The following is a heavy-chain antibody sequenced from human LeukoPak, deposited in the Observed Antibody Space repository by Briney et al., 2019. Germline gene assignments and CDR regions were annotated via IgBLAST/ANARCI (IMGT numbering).Heavy chain of an antibody. CDR2: IKQEGSEK. D-gene: IGHD6-13*01. CDR1: GFTFSSHW. V-gene: IGHV3-7*01. J-gene: IGHJ5*02. CDR3: ARGRANVAAADNWFDP. Sequence: GGSLRLSCAASGFTFSSHWMSWVRQAPGRGLEWVANIKQEGSEKKYVDSVKGRFTIFRDNAKNSVYLQMNSLRAEDTAVYYCARGRANVAAADNWFDPWGQGTLVTVSS.